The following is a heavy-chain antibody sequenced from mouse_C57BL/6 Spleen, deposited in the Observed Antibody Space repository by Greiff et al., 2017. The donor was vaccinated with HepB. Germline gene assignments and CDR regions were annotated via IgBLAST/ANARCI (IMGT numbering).Heavy chain of an antibody. D-gene: IGHD1-1*02. CDR2: ISSGSSTI. CDR1: GFTFSDYG. Sequence: EVKLQESGGGLVKPGGSLKLSCAASGFTFSDYGMHWVRQAPEKGLEWVAYISSGSSTIYYADTVKGRFTISRDNAKNTLFLQMTSLRSEDTAMYYCASKDYGSSYSYYAMDYWGQGTSVTVSS. CDR3: ASKDYGSSYSYYAMDY. J-gene: IGHJ4*01. V-gene: IGHV5-17*01.